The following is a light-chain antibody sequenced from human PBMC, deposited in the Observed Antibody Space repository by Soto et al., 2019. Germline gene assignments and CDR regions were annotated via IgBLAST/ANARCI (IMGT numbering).Light chain of an antibody. CDR3: QQRANWPLT. V-gene: IGKV3-11*01. CDR2: DTS. J-gene: IGKJ4*01. CDR1: QSVINY. Sequence: EIVFTQSPSTLSLSPGERPTLSFKASQSVINYLAWYQQKPGQAPRLLIYDTSNRATGIPARFSGSGSGTDFTLIISSLEPEDFAVYYCQQRANWPLTFGGGTKVDIK.